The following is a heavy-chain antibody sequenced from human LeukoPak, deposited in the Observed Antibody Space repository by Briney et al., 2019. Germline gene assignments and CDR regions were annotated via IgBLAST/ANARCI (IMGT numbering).Heavy chain of an antibody. J-gene: IGHJ6*03. CDR3: ARHRDDILTGYYFAHYMDV. D-gene: IGHD3-9*01. CDR1: GYSFTSYW. CDR2: IYPGDSDT. V-gene: IGHV5-51*01. Sequence: GESLKISCKGSGYSFTSYWIGWVRQMPGKGLEWMGIIYPGDSDTRYCPSFQGQVTISADKSISTAYLQWSSLKASDTAMYYCARHRDDILTGYYFAHYMDVWGKGTTVTVSS.